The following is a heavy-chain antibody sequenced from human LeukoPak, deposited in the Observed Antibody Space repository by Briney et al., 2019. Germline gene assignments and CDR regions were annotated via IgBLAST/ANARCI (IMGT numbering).Heavy chain of an antibody. D-gene: IGHD2-2*01. J-gene: IGHJ5*02. CDR2: IYYSGST. CDR3: ARYKYPFDP. Sequence: SETLSLTCTVSGGSISSYYWSWIRQPPGKGLEWIGYIYYSGSTNYNPSLKSRVTISVDTSKNQFSLKLSSVTAADTAVYYCARYKYPFDPWGQGTLVTVSS. CDR1: GGSISSYY. V-gene: IGHV4-59*12.